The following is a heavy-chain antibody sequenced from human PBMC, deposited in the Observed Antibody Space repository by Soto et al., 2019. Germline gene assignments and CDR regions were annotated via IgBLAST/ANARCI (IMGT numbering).Heavy chain of an antibody. Sequence: QVQLQESGPGLVKPSETLSLTCTVSGGPISSYYWSWLRQPPGKGLEWIGYIDYSGSTNYNPALKSRVTISVDTHKTQFSLKLSSVTAADTAVYYCARGVVTGYSDYWGQGTLVTVSS. V-gene: IGHV4-59*12. J-gene: IGHJ4*02. CDR1: GGPISSYY. CDR3: ARGVVTGYSDY. CDR2: IDYSGST. D-gene: IGHD3-9*01.